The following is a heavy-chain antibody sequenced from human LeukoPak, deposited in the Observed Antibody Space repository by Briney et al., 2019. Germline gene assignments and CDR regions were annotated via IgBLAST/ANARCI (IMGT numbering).Heavy chain of an antibody. V-gene: IGHV3-21*01. CDR1: GLTFSSYE. CDR2: ISSSGSYI. J-gene: IGHJ4*02. D-gene: IGHD2-2*01. Sequence: PGGSLRLSCAASGLTFSSYEMIWVRQAPGKGLEWVSSISSSGSYIYYADSVKGRFTISRDNAKNSLYLQMNSLRAEDTAVYYCARDLVDYWGQGTLVTVSS. CDR3: ARDLVDY.